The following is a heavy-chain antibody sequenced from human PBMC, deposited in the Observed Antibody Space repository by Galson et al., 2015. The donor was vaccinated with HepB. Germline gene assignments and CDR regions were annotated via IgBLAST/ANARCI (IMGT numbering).Heavy chain of an antibody. CDR2: IYSGGST. J-gene: IGHJ1*01. CDR3: ARDRSGARGIEYFQH. V-gene: IGHV3-53*01. Sequence: SLRLSCAASGFTVSSNYMSWVRQAPGKGLEWVSVIYSGGSTYYADSVKGRFTISRDNSKNTLYLQMNSLRAEDTAVYYCARDRSGARGIEYFQHWGQGTLVTVSS. CDR1: GFTVSSNY. D-gene: IGHD3-3*01.